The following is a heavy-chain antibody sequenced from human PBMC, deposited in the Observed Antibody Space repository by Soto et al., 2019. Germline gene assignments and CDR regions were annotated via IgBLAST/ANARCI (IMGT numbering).Heavy chain of an antibody. J-gene: IGHJ4*02. Sequence: ASVKVSCKASGYTFTGYYMHWVRQAPGQGLEWMGWINPNSGGTNYAQKFQGWVTMTRDTSISTAYMELSRLRSDDTAVYYCARDPGDTAMAYYFAYWGQGTLVTVSS. CDR2: INPNSGGT. CDR1: GYTFTGYY. CDR3: ARDPGDTAMAYYFAY. V-gene: IGHV1-2*04. D-gene: IGHD5-18*01.